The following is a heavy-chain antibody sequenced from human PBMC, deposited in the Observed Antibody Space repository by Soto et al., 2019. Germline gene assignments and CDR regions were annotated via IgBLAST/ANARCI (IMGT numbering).Heavy chain of an antibody. D-gene: IGHD2-2*01. V-gene: IGHV3-48*02. J-gene: IGHJ3*02. CDR1: GFTFSSYS. CDR2: ISSSSSTI. CDR3: AVIVVVPAAANDAFDI. Sequence: SLRLSCAASGFTFSSYSMNWVRQAPGKGLEWVSYISSSSSTIYYADSVKGRFTISRDNAKNSLYLQMNSLRDEDTAVYYCAVIVVVPAAANDAFDILGKGTMVTVSS.